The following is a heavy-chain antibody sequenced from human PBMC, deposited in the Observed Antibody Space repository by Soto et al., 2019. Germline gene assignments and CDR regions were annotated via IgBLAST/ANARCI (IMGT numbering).Heavy chain of an antibody. Sequence: QVRLAQSGAEVRKPGSSVKVSCKASGGTFSDSGVTWVRQAPRQGLEWVGAILPKFGKTNYAQKLQGRVAIIADKSPDTVFLEVSRLRSDDTAVYFCVRVRQLGTGYGMDVWGQGTTVIVSS. CDR3: VRVRQLGTGYGMDV. CDR1: GGTFSDSG. CDR2: ILPKFGKT. J-gene: IGHJ6*02. V-gene: IGHV1-69*06. D-gene: IGHD1-1*01.